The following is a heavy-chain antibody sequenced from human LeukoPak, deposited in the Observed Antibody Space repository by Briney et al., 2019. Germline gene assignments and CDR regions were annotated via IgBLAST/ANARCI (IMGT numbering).Heavy chain of an antibody. CDR3: ARSPGIAAAELD. CDR1: GGTFSSYA. V-gene: IGHV1-69*05. Sequence: GASLKVSCKASGGTFSSYAISWVLQAPGQGLEWMGRIIPIFGTANYAQKFQGRVTITTDESTSTAYMELSSLRSEDTAVYYCARSPGIAAAELDWGQGTLVTVSS. J-gene: IGHJ4*02. CDR2: IIPIFGTA. D-gene: IGHD6-13*01.